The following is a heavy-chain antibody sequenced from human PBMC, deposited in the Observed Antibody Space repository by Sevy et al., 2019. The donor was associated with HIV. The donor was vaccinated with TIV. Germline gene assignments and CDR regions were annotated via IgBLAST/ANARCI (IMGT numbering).Heavy chain of an antibody. J-gene: IGHJ4*02. V-gene: IGHV3-33*01. D-gene: IGHD3-22*01. Sequence: GGSLRLSCAASGFTFSSYGMHWVHQAPGKGLEWVALIWYDGSNKYYADSVKGRLTISRDNSKNTLYLQMYSLGAEDTAVYYCVSGAYYYESRTENFDYWGQGTLVTVSS. CDR1: GFTFSSYG. CDR2: IWYDGSNK. CDR3: VSGAYYYESRTENFDY.